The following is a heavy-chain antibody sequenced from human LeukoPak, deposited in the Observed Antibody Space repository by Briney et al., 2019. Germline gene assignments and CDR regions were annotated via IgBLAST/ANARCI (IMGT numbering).Heavy chain of an antibody. D-gene: IGHD6-13*01. V-gene: IGHV3-23*01. CDR2: ISGSCGST. Sequence: GGSLRLSCAASGFTFSSYAMSWVRQAPGKGLEWVSAISGSCGSTYYADSVKGRFTISRDNSKNTLYLQMNSLRAEDTAVYYCATIAAAGTSSYYYYYMDVWGKGTTVTVSS. J-gene: IGHJ6*03. CDR1: GFTFSSYA. CDR3: ATIAAAGTSSYYYYYMDV.